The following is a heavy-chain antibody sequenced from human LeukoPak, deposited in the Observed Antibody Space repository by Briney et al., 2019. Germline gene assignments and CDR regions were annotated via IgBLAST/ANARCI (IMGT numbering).Heavy chain of an antibody. Sequence: ASVKVSCKASGYTLTSYGISWVRQAPGQGLEWMGWISAYNGNTNYAQKLQGRVTMTTDTSTSTAYMELSSLRSEDTAVYYCARDLVLAAAGTLEEYDFYYYYGMDVWGQGTTVTVSS. CDR1: GYTLTSYG. D-gene: IGHD6-13*01. J-gene: IGHJ6*02. CDR2: ISAYNGNT. CDR3: ARDLVLAAAGTLEEYDFYYYYGMDV. V-gene: IGHV1-18*01.